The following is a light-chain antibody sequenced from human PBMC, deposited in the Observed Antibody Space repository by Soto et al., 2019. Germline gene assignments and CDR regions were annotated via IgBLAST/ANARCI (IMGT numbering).Light chain of an antibody. CDR1: QSVSASY. CDR2: GAS. V-gene: IGKV3-20*01. CDR3: QQYGLSPYT. J-gene: IGKJ2*01. Sequence: EIVLTQSPGTLSLSPGERATLSCRASQSVSASYFAWYQHKPGQAPRLLIYGASSRATGIPDRFSGSGSGTDFTLTISRLEPKDFAVYYCQQYGLSPYTFGQGTKLEI.